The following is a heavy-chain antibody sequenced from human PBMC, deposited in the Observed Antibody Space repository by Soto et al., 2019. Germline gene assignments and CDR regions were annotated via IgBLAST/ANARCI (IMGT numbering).Heavy chain of an antibody. CDR1: GGSVSSGSYY. CDR3: ARSDAACDI. Sequence: QVQLQESGPGLVKPSETLSLTCTVSGGSVSSGSYYWTWIRQPPGKGLEWIGYIYYSGSTSYSPSLKSRVTXXADRSKNHFSLKLNSVTAADTAVYYCARSDAACDIWGQGTMVTVSS. D-gene: IGHD2-21*02. CDR2: IYYSGST. J-gene: IGHJ3*02. V-gene: IGHV4-61*03.